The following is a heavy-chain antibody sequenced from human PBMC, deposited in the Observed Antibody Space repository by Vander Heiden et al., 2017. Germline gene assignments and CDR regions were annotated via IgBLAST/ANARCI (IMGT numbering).Heavy chain of an antibody. CDR2: ISGSGGST. CDR3: AKFEGSSGYFDY. J-gene: IGHJ4*02. D-gene: IGHD3-22*01. CDR1: GFFFSSYA. V-gene: IGHV3-23*01. Sequence: EGQLLESGGGLGQPGGSLRLSCVASGFFFSSYAMSWVRQAPGKGLEWVSGISGSGGSTYYADSVKGRFTISRDNSKNTLYLYMNSLRAEDTAVYYCAKFEGSSGYFDYWGQGSLVTVSS.